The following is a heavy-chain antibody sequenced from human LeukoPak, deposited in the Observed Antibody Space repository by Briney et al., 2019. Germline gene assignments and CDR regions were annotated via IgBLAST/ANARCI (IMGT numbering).Heavy chain of an antibody. CDR2: IYYSGST. V-gene: IGHV4-59*01. J-gene: IGHJ4*02. CDR1: GGSFSGYY. CDR3: ARVSSSGTGVDY. D-gene: IGHD3-10*01. Sequence: PSETLSLTCAVYGGSFSGYYWSWIRQPPGKGLEWIGYIYYSGSTNYNPSLKSRVTISVDTPKNQFSLKLSSVTAADTAVYYCARVSSSGTGVDYWGQGTLVTVSS.